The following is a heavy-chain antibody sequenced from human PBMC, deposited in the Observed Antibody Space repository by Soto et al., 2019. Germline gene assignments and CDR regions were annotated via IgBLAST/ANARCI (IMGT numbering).Heavy chain of an antibody. V-gene: IGHV4-34*01. D-gene: IGHD1-26*01. CDR3: ARDGSYRTYYFDY. CDR2: INHSGST. J-gene: IGHJ4*02. Sequence: QVQLQQWGAGLLKPSETLSLTCAVYGGSFSGYYWSWIRQPPGKGLEWIGEINHSGSTNYNPSLKSRVTISVDTSKNQFSLKLSSVTAADTAVYYCARDGSYRTYYFDYWGQGTLVTVSS. CDR1: GGSFSGYY.